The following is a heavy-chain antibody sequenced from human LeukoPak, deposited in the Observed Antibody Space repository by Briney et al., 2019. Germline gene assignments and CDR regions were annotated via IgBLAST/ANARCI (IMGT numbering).Heavy chain of an antibody. CDR2: INWNGGST. CDR3: ARCHSHSVVATDFDI. V-gene: IGHV3-20*04. D-gene: IGHD2-15*01. Sequence: GRSLRLSCAASGFTFDDYGMSWVRQAPGKGLEWVSGINWNGGSTGYADSVKGRFTISRDNAKNSLYLQMNSLRAEDTALYYCARCHSHSVVATDFDIWGQGTMVTVSS. CDR1: GFTFDDYG. J-gene: IGHJ3*02.